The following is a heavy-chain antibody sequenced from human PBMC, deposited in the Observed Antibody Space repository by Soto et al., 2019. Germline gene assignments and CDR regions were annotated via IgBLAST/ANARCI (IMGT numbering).Heavy chain of an antibody. J-gene: IGHJ3*02. D-gene: IGHD2-15*01. CDR1: DYTFTSYG. V-gene: IGHV1-18*01. CDR2: ISAYNGNT. Sequence: ASVKVSCKASDYTFTSYGISWVRQAPGQGLEWMGWISAYNGNTNYAQKLQGRVTMTTDTSTSTAYMELRSLRSDDTAVYYCARDRGRDIVVVVADSDAFDIWGQGTMVTVSS. CDR3: ARDRGRDIVVVVADSDAFDI.